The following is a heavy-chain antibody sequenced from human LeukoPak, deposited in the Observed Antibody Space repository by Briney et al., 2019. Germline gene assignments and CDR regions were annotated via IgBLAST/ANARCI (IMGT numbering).Heavy chain of an antibody. V-gene: IGHV4-61*02. CDR3: ASGKEGVDY. CDR1: GGSISSGSYF. Sequence: SETLSLTCTVSGGSISSGSYFWSWIRQPAGKGLEWIGRIYTSGATNYNPSLKSRVTISVDTSKNQFSLKLSSVTAADTAVYYCASGKEGVDYWGQGTLVTVSS. CDR2: IYTSGAT. D-gene: IGHD1-26*01. J-gene: IGHJ4*02.